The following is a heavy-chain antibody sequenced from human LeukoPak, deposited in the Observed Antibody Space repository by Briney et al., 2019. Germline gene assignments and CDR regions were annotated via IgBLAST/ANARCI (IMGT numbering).Heavy chain of an antibody. V-gene: IGHV1-24*01. CDR1: GYTLTELS. CDR2: FDPEDGET. D-gene: IGHD3-10*01. CDR3: ATSYYGSGPLDY. Sequence: GASVKVSCKVSGYTLTELSMHWVRQAPGKGLEWMGGFDPEDGETIYAQKFQGRVTMTEDTSTDTAYMELSSLRSEDTAVYYCATSYYGSGPLDYWGQGTLVTVSS. J-gene: IGHJ4*02.